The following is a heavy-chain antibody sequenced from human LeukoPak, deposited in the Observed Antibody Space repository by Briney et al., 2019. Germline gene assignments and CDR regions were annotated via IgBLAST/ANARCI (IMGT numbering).Heavy chain of an antibody. CDR3: ARGRGGDILTGRPGAYYFDY. CDR1: GYTFTSYY. CDR2: INPSGGST. Sequence: ASVKVSCKASGYTFTSYYMHWVRQAPGQGLEWMGIINPSGGSTSYAQKFQGRVTMTRDTSTSTVYMELSSLRSEDTAVYYCARGRGGDILTGRPGAYYFDYWGQGTLVTVSS. J-gene: IGHJ4*02. D-gene: IGHD3-9*01. V-gene: IGHV1-46*01.